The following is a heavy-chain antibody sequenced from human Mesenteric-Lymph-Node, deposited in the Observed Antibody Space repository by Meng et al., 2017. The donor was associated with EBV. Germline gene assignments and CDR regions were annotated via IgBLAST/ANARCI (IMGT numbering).Heavy chain of an antibody. CDR2: INAGNRNT. CDR1: GYTFTSYA. Sequence: QGQLVRSGAEVKKPGASVEVSCKASGYTFTSYAMHGVRQAPRQRLEWMGWINAGNRNTKHSQKFQGRVTITRDTSTNTLYMVLSSLRSDDMAVYFCARDRGDASGFDYWGQGTLVTVSS. D-gene: IGHD1-26*01. V-gene: IGHV1-3*01. CDR3: ARDRGDASGFDY. J-gene: IGHJ4*02.